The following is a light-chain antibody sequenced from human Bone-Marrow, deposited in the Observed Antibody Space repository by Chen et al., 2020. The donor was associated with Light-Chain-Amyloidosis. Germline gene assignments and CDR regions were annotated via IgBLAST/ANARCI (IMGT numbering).Light chain of an antibody. Sequence: EIVLTQSPGTLSLSPGEGANLSCRDSQTISSNYLTWYQQTFGQAPWLRIYGSSSRAPCIPDRFTASRCGTDFTLTINRLEPEDFAMYDCQQYGTSPLTFDGGTKVEIK. J-gene: IGKJ4*01. CDR1: QTISSNY. CDR3: QQYGTSPLT. CDR2: GSS. V-gene: IGKV3-20*01.